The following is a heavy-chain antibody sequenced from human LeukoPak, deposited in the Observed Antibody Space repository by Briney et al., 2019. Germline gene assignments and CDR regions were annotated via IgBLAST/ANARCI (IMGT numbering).Heavy chain of an antibody. J-gene: IGHJ4*02. Sequence: PGGSLRLSCAASGFTFSNFGMSWVRRAPGKGLEWVSSISSSHDSTYTADSVKGRFTISRDNSKDTLYLQMNSLRAEDTAVYYCAKVPYDISDCYYSYYFDYWGQGTLVTVSS. CDR3: AKVPYDISDCYYSYYFDY. CDR1: GFTFSNFG. CDR2: ISSSHDST. D-gene: IGHD3-22*01. V-gene: IGHV3-23*01.